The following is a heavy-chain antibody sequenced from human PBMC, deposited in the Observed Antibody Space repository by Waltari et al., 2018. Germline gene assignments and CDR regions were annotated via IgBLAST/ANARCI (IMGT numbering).Heavy chain of an antibody. Sequence: EEQLVESGGGLVQPGDSLRLSCAASGFTFSSFWMNWVRQAPGKGPLWVSLISTESSDTTYADSVKGRFTISRDNARNTLYLQMNSLRAEDTAVYYCARDPAGGYGDYDYWGQGTLVTVSS. CDR3: ARDPAGGYGDYDY. V-gene: IGHV3-74*03. CDR1: GFTFSSFW. D-gene: IGHD4-17*01. CDR2: ISTESSDT. J-gene: IGHJ4*02.